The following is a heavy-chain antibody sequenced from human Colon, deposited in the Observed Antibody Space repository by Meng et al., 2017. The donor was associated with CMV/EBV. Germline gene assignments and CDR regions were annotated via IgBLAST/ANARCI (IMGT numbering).Heavy chain of an antibody. CDR3: AKDVAEAPIYFRHGMDV. CDR2: ISWNSGSI. V-gene: IGHV3-9*01. D-gene: IGHD2-15*01. CDR1: RFTFDDYA. J-gene: IGHJ6*02. Sequence: GGSLRLSCAASRFTFDDYAMHWVRQAPGKGLEWVSGISWNSGSIGYADSVKGRFTISRDNTKNSLYLQLDSLRAEDTALYYCAKDVAEAPIYFRHGMDVWGQGTTVTVSS.